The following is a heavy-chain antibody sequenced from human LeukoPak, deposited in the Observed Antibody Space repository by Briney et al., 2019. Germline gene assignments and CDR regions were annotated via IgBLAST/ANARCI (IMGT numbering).Heavy chain of an antibody. V-gene: IGHV3-23*01. J-gene: IGHJ4*02. CDR3: AKDSHSSSWTPIDY. CDR2: ISGSGGST. CDR1: GFTFSSYA. D-gene: IGHD6-13*01. Sequence: GGSLRLSCAASGFTFSSYAMSWVRQAPGKGLEWVSAISGSGGSTYYADSVKGRFTISRDNSKNTLYLQMNSLRAEDTAVYCCAKDSHSSSWTPIDYWGQGTLVTVSS.